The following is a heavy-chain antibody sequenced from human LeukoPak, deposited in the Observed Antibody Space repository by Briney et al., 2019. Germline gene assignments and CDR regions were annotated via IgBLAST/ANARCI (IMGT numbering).Heavy chain of an antibody. CDR1: GGSISSGGYY. CDR2: IYHSGST. J-gene: IGHJ2*01. Sequence: SETLSLTCTVSGGSISSGGYYWSWIRQPPGKGLEWIGYIYHSGSTYYNPSLKSRVTISVDRSKNQFSLKLSSVTAADTAVYYCARDGPEYSSSWYFDLWGRGTLVTVSS. D-gene: IGHD6-13*01. CDR3: ARDGPEYSSSWYFDL. V-gene: IGHV4-30-2*01.